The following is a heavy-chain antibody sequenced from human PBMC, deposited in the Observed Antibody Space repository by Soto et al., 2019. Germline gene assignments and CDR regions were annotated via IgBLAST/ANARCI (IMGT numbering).Heavy chain of an antibody. D-gene: IGHD2-2*01. Sequence: ASVKVSCKXSGYTFTGYYMHWVRQAPGQGLEWMGWINPNSGGTNYAQKFQGRVTMTRDTSISTAYMELSRLRSDDTAVYYCACTLGYCSSTSCHYGMDVWGQGTTVTVSS. V-gene: IGHV1-2*02. CDR3: ACTLGYCSSTSCHYGMDV. J-gene: IGHJ6*02. CDR2: INPNSGGT. CDR1: GYTFTGYY.